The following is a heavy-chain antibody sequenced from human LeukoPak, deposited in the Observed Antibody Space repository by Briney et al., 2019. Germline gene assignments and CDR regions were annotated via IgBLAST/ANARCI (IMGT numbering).Heavy chain of an antibody. D-gene: IGHD5-18*01. Sequence: GGSLRLPCAASGFPFSSYSVNWVRQAPGKGLEWVSSISSSSSYIYYADSVKGRFTISRDNAKNSLYLQMNSLRAEDTAVYYCARELDTAMLGIDYWGQGGLVTVSS. CDR2: ISSSSSYI. V-gene: IGHV3-21*01. CDR1: GFPFSSYS. J-gene: IGHJ4*02. CDR3: ARELDTAMLGIDY.